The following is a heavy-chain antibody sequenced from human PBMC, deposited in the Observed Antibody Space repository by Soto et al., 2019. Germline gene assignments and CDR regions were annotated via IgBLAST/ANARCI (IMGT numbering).Heavy chain of an antibody. Sequence: QVQLVQSGAEVKKPGASVRISCRASGYSFTSTYVHWVRQAPGQGPEWMGIINPAGGTTYYAQQSQGRLPITSDPSTDTVFMDLNELTSEDTAVYFCALKVVAYYDNWGPGTLLTVSS. J-gene: IGHJ4*02. D-gene: IGHD5-12*01. CDR3: ALKVVAYYDN. CDR2: INPAGGTT. V-gene: IGHV1-46*01. CDR1: GYSFTSTY.